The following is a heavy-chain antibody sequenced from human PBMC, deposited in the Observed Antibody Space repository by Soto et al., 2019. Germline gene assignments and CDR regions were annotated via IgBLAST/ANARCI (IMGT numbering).Heavy chain of an antibody. D-gene: IGHD2-8*02. Sequence: GXSVKVACKASGYSFTGYYIHWVRQAPVQGLEWMGWINPDSGATNYAQNFQGRVTLTSDTSISTASMDLTSLTSDDTAVYYCARGDYGTGGYPFPYFDYWGQGTLVTVSS. CDR2: INPDSGAT. CDR3: ARGDYGTGGYPFPYFDY. V-gene: IGHV1-2*02. CDR1: GYSFTGYY. J-gene: IGHJ4*02.